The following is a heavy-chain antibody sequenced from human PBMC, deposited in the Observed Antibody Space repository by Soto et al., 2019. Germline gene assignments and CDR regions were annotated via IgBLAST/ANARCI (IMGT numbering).Heavy chain of an antibody. CDR2: FYYSGTT. CDR3: AKLVRDDVRRSEIEQ. V-gene: IGHV4-39*01. Sequence: LSLPCXVSCDSITSSYSNWACILHPPGKGLEWIGTFYYSGTTSQNPPLRSRITISGDTSRNQFSLNLRSVTAADSGVYYCAKLVRDDVRRSEIEQWGQGTLVTV. J-gene: IGHJ4*02. CDR1: CDSITSSYSN. D-gene: IGHD3-10*02.